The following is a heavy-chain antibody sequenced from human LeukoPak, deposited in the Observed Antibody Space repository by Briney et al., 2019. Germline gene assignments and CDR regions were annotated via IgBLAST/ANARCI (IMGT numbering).Heavy chain of an antibody. CDR2: INPSAGGT. D-gene: IGHD2-2*01. V-gene: IGHV1-46*01. Sequence: GASVTLSCKASGYTFTSYYIHWVRQAPGQGLEWMGLINPSAGGTSYAQKFQDRVTMTRDMSTTTVYLGLNSLRSEDAAVYYCARGGCSTTSCYHFDSWGQRTLVTVSS. CDR3: ARGGCSTTSCYHFDS. J-gene: IGHJ4*02. CDR1: GYTFTSYY.